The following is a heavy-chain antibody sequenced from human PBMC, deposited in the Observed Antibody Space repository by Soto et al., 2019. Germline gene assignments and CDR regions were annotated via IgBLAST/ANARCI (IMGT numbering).Heavy chain of an antibody. V-gene: IGHV4-61*01. Sequence: SETLSLTCTVSGGSVSSGSYYWSWIRQPPGKGLEWIGYIYYSGSTNYNPSLKSRVTISVDTSKNQFSLKLSSVTAADTALYYCARERAARPHYYGMDVWGQGTTVTVSS. CDR2: IYYSGST. D-gene: IGHD6-6*01. CDR3: ARERAARPHYYGMDV. J-gene: IGHJ6*02. CDR1: GGSVSSGSYY.